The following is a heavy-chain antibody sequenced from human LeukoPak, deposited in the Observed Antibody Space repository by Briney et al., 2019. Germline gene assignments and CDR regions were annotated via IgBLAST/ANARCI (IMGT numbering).Heavy chain of an antibody. D-gene: IGHD5-24*01. J-gene: IGHJ5*02. CDR1: GDSISSTLYY. Sequence: PSETLSLTCTVSGDSISSTLYYWGWIRQPPGKGLEWIGNIYYSGSTYYNPSLKSRVTLSLDTSKTQFSLKLSSVTAADTAVYYCVRDLGSQMATISDWFDPWGQGTLVTVSS. CDR3: VRDLGSQMATISDWFDP. V-gene: IGHV4-39*07. CDR2: IYYSGST.